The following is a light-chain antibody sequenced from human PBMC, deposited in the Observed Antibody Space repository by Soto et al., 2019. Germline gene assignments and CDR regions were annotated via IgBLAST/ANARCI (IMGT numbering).Light chain of an antibody. J-gene: IGKJ5*01. CDR3: QQRSSWPPTIT. CDR1: QSIGSN. Sequence: EILMTQSPATLSVSPGERATLSCRASQSIGSNLAWYQQKPGQAPRLHIYGASTRATGIPARFSGSGSGTELTLTISSLQSEDFAVYYCQQRSSWPPTITFGQGTRLEIK. CDR2: GAS. V-gene: IGKV3-15*01.